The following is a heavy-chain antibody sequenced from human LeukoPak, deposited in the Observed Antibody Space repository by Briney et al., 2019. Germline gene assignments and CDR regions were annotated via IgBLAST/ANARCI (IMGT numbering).Heavy chain of an antibody. CDR1: GGSFSGYY. V-gene: IGHV4-34*01. J-gene: IGHJ4*02. CDR3: ARLPIGYCSGGSCYPFDY. Sequence: SETLSLTCAVYGGSFSGYYWSWIRQPPGKGLEWCGEINHSGSTNYNPSLKSRVTISVDTSKNQFSLKLSSVTAADTAVYYCARLPIGYCSGGSCYPFDYWGQGTLVTVSS. CDR2: INHSGST. D-gene: IGHD2-15*01.